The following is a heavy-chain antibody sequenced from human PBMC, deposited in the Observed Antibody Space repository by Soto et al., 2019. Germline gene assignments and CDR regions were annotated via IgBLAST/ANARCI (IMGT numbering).Heavy chain of an antibody. Sequence: GSLRISWAASGVKVSDYAMSWVRQAPGKGLEWVSLISATGGCTYYADSVKGRFTISRDNSHNTLYLQVHSLTAEDTAVYYCAKDRRAGGNSAFYFDFWGQGAQVTVSS. CDR2: ISATGGCT. CDR1: GVKVSDYA. CDR3: AKDRRAGGNSAFYFDF. J-gene: IGHJ4*02. V-gene: IGHV3-23*01. D-gene: IGHD3-16*01.